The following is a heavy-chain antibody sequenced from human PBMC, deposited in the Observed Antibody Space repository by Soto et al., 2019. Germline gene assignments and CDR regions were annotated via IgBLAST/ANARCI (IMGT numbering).Heavy chain of an antibody. J-gene: IGHJ4*02. Sequence: SLRLSCGASGFSFKSFALGWGRPAPGEGLEWVSAISGSGGSTYYADSVKGRFTISRDNSKNTLYLQMNSLRAEDTALYYCAKDRGVTTPPVYFAYWGQGTLVTVSS. V-gene: IGHV3-23*01. D-gene: IGHD4-17*01. CDR2: ISGSGGST. CDR1: GFSFKSFA. CDR3: AKDRGVTTPPVYFAY.